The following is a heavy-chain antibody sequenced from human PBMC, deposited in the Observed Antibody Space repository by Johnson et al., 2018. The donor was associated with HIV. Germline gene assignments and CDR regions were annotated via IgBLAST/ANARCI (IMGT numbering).Heavy chain of an antibody. CDR2: IWYDGSNQ. J-gene: IGHJ3*02. CDR3: AKDRGAARAFDAFDI. V-gene: IGHV3-33*06. Sequence: QVQLVESGGGVVQPGRSLRLSCAESGFTFSSYGMHWVRQAPGKGLEWVAVIWYDGSNQYYADSVKGRFTISRDNSKNTLYLQMNSLRAEDTAVYYCAKDRGAARAFDAFDIWGQGTMVTVSS. CDR1: GFTFSSYG. D-gene: IGHD6-6*01.